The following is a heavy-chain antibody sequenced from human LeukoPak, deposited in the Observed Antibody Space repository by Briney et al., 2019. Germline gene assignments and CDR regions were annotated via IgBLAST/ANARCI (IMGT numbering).Heavy chain of an antibody. D-gene: IGHD2-15*01. CDR3: AGEPGYCSGGSCYGGWFDP. J-gene: IGHJ5*02. CDR1: GGSISSGNYW. CDR2: IYYSGST. V-gene: IGHV4-31*03. Sequence: SETLSLTCTVSGGSISSGNYWWSWIRQHPGKGLEWIGYIYYSGSTDYNPSLKSRVTISVDTSKNHLSLKLTSVTAADTAVYYCAGEPGYCSGGSCYGGWFDPWGQGTLVTVSS.